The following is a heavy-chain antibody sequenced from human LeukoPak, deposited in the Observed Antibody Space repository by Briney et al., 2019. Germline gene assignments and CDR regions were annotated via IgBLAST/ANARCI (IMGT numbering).Heavy chain of an antibody. J-gene: IGHJ4*02. D-gene: IGHD4-11*01. CDR3: ARTTNSKTDY. V-gene: IGHV3-21*01. Sequence: GGSLRLSCAASGFTFSSYAMSWVRQAPGKGLEWVSSISSSSSYIYYADSVKGRFTISRDNAKNSLYLQMNSLRAEDTAVYYCARTTNSKTDYWGQGTLVTVSS. CDR2: ISSSSSYI. CDR1: GFTFSSYA.